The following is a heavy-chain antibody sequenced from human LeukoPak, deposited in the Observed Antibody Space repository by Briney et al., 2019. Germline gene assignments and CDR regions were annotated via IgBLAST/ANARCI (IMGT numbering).Heavy chain of an antibody. CDR1: EFTVSSSY. CDR3: ARRYYDFWSGYYPYYYYYMDV. Sequence: GGSLRLSCVASEFTVSSSYMNWVRQAPGKGLEWVSVIYSGGSTYYADSVKGRFTMSRDIAKKTVSLQMNSLRAEDTAVYYCARRYYDFWSGYYPYYYYYMDVWGKGTTVTVSS. D-gene: IGHD3-3*01. J-gene: IGHJ6*03. V-gene: IGHV3-66*01. CDR2: IYSGGST.